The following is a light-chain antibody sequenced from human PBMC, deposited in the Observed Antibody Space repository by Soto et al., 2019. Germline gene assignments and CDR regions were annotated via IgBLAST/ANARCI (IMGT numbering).Light chain of an antibody. CDR1: SSDIGGYNF. J-gene: IGLJ3*02. V-gene: IGLV2-14*01. CDR3: SSYTSSSTLGEM. Sequence: QSALTQPASVSGSPGQSITISCTGTSSDIGGYNFVSWYQQHPGKAPKLMIYEVSNRPSGVSNRFSGSKSGNTASLTISGLQAEDEADYYCSSYTSSSTLGEMFGGGTKVTVL. CDR2: EVS.